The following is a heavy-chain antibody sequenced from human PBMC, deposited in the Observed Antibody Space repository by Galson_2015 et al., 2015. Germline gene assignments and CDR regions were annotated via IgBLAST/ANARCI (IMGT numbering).Heavy chain of an antibody. Sequence: SLRLSCAASGFTFSRYWMQWHRQAPGRGLEWVANIKHDGTEKCYVDSVKGRFTVSRDNAKNSLYLQMDSLRADDTAVYFCARDGDRGGDCDNWGQGILVTVSS. CDR3: ARDGDRGGDCDN. CDR2: IKHDGTEK. V-gene: IGHV3-7*04. J-gene: IGHJ4*02. D-gene: IGHD2-21*02. CDR1: GFTFSRYW.